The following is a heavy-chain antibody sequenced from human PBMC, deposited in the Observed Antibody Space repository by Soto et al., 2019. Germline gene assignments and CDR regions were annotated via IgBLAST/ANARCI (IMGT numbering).Heavy chain of an antibody. CDR1: GYSFTSYW. V-gene: IGHV5-51*01. D-gene: IGHD5-12*01. CDR3: ARHTREYSGYDSAPNFDY. Sequence: PGESLKISCKGSGYSFTSYWIGWVRQMPGKGLEWMGIIYPGDSDTRYSPSFQGQVTISADKSISTAYLQWSSLKASDTAMYYCARHTREYSGYDSAPNFDYCGQGTLVTVSS. J-gene: IGHJ4*02. CDR2: IYPGDSDT.